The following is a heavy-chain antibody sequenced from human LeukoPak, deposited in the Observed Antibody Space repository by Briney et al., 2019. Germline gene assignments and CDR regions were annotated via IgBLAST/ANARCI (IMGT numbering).Heavy chain of an antibody. V-gene: IGHV1-8*03. Sequence: ASVKVSCKASGYTLNSYDINWVRQATGQGLEWMGWMNPNSGNTGYAQKFQGRVTINRNTSISTAYMELSSLRSEDTAVYYCARAPTWGAWGTYRYDFDSWGQGTLVTVSS. CDR3: ARAPTWGAWGTYRYDFDS. J-gene: IGHJ4*02. D-gene: IGHD3-16*02. CDR2: MNPNSGNT. CDR1: GYTLNSYD.